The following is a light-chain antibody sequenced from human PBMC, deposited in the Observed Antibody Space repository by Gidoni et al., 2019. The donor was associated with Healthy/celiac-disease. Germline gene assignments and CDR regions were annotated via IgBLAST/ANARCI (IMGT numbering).Light chain of an antibody. Sequence: EIVMTQSPATLSVSPGERATLSCRASQSVSINLAWYKQKPGQAPRLLIYGASTRATGIPARFSGSGSGTEFTLTISSLQSEDFAVYYCQQYNNWPPSTFXXXTKVEIK. V-gene: IGKV3-15*01. CDR2: GAS. J-gene: IGKJ1*01. CDR1: QSVSIN. CDR3: QQYNNWPPST.